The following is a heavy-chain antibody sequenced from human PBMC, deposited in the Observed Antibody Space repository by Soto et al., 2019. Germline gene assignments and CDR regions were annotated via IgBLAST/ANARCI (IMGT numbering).Heavy chain of an antibody. J-gene: IGHJ4*02. CDR3: ASGWFGEFVYQFDY. CDR2: ISAYNGNT. V-gene: IGHV1-18*01. CDR1: GYTFTSYG. D-gene: IGHD3-10*01. Sequence: QVQLVQSGAEVKKPGASVKVSCKPSGYTFTSYGITWVRQAPGQGLEWMGWISAYNGNTNYAQTFQGRVTMTTDTSTSTAYMELRSVGSDDTDVYYCASGWFGEFVYQFDYWGQGTLVTVSS.